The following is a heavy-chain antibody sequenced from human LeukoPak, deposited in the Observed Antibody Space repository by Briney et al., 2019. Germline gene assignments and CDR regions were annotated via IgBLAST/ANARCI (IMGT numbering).Heavy chain of an antibody. CDR3: ARRRGYSGYDWGVDY. Sequence: SETLSLTCTVSGGSISSYYWSWIRQPPGKGLEWIGEINHSGSTNYNPSLKSRVTISVDTSKNQFSLKLSSVTAADTAVYYCARRRGYSGYDWGVDYWGQGTLVTVSS. CDR1: GGSISSYY. D-gene: IGHD5-12*01. CDR2: INHSGST. V-gene: IGHV4-34*01. J-gene: IGHJ4*02.